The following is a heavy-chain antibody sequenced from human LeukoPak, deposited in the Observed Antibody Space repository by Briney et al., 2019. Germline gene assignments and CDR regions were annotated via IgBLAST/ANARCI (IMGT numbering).Heavy chain of an antibody. CDR1: GFIFTNYF. J-gene: IGHJ4*02. D-gene: IGHD6-13*01. V-gene: IGHV4-34*01. CDR3: ARGIAAAAPGAY. Sequence: GSLRLSCAASGFIFTNYFMSWIRQPPGKGLEWIGEINHSGSTNYNPSLKSRVTISVDTSKNQFSLKLSSVTAADTAVYYCARGIAAAAPGAYWGQGTLVTVSS. CDR2: INHSGST.